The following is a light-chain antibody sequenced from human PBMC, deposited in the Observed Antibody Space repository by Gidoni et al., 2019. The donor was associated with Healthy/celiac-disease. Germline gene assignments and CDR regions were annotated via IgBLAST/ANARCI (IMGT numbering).Light chain of an antibody. CDR3: SSYTSSSTFV. Sequence: QSAPTQPPSVSGSPGQSVTISCTGTSSDVGSYNRVSWYQQPPGTAPKLMNYEVSNRPSGVPDRFSGSKSGNTASLTISGLQAEDEADYYCSSYTSSSTFVFGTGTKVTVL. CDR2: EVS. V-gene: IGLV2-18*02. CDR1: SSDVGSYNR. J-gene: IGLJ1*01.